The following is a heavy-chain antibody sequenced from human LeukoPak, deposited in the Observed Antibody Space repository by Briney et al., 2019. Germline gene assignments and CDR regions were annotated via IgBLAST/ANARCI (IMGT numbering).Heavy chain of an antibody. J-gene: IGHJ4*02. V-gene: IGHV3-21*06. Sequence: PGGSLRLSCAASGFTFSRSSMNWVRQAPGKGREWVSSISISSNYIYYADSVKGRFTISRDNAKNSLYLQMNSLRADDTAVYYCARDQGYRYGSTYRSTVFDYWGQGTLVTVSS. CDR1: GFTFSRSS. CDR3: ARDQGYRYGSTYRSTVFDY. D-gene: IGHD5-18*01. CDR2: ISISSNYI.